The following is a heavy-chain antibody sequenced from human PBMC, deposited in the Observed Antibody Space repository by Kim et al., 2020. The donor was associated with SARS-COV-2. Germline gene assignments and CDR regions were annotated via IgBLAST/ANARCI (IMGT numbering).Heavy chain of an antibody. D-gene: IGHD4-17*01. Sequence: GGSLRLSCAASGFTFSSYGMHWVRQAPGKGLEWVAFISYDGNNKYYADSVKGRFTISRDNSKNTLYLQMNSLRAEDTAVYYCAKDRSPWSYYGDSSEDYWGQGTLVTVSS. CDR2: ISYDGNNK. CDR3: AKDRSPWSYYGDSSEDY. J-gene: IGHJ4*02. CDR1: GFTFSSYG. V-gene: IGHV3-30*18.